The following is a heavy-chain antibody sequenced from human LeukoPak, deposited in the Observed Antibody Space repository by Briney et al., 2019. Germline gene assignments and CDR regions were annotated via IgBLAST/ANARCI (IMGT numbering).Heavy chain of an antibody. D-gene: IGHD2-15*01. CDR3: ARRPCSGGSCYFDY. CDR1: GYTFTGYY. J-gene: IGHJ4*02. CDR2: INPNSGGT. Sequence: ASVKVSCKASGYTFTGYYMHWVRQAPGQGLEWMGWINPNSGGTNYAQKFQGRVTMTRDTSISTAYMELSRLRSDDTAVYYCARRPCSGGSCYFDYWGQGTLVTVSS. V-gene: IGHV1-2*02.